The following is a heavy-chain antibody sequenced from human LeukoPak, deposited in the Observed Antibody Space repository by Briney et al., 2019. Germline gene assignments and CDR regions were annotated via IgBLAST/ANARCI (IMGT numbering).Heavy chain of an antibody. D-gene: IGHD2-2*01. J-gene: IGHJ5*02. CDR1: GGSFSGYY. V-gene: IGHV4-34*01. Sequence: PSETLSLTCAAYGGSFSGYYWSWIRQPPGKGLEWIGEINHSGSTNYNPSLKSRVTISVDTSKNQFSLKLSSVTAADTAVYYCARAPYCSSTSCYPSWFDPWGQGTLVTVSS. CDR2: INHSGST. CDR3: ARAPYCSSTSCYPSWFDP.